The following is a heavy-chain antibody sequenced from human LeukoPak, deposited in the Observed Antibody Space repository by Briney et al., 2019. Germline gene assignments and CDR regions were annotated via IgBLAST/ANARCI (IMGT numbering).Heavy chain of an antibody. J-gene: IGHJ4*02. CDR3: ARDSIVVTQGGFDY. D-gene: IGHD4-23*01. V-gene: IGHV1-18*01. CDR2: ISAYNGNT. CDR1: GYTFTSYG. Sequence: GASVKVSCKASGYTFTSYGICWVRQAPGQGLEWMGWISAYNGNTNYAQKLQGRVTMTTDTSTSTAYMELRSLRSDDTAVYYCARDSIVVTQGGFDYWGQGTLVTVSS.